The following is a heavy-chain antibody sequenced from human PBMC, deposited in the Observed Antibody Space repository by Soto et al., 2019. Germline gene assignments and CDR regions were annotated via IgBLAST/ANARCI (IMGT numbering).Heavy chain of an antibody. Sequence: SETLSLTCTVSGGSISSYYWSWIRQPPGKGLEWIGYIYYSGSTNYNPSLKSRVTISVDTSKNQFSLKLSSVTAADTAVYYCARGDDILTGYYGTADYWGQGTLVTVYS. V-gene: IGHV4-59*01. CDR2: IYYSGST. J-gene: IGHJ4*02. CDR3: ARGDDILTGYYGTADY. CDR1: GGSISSYY. D-gene: IGHD3-9*01.